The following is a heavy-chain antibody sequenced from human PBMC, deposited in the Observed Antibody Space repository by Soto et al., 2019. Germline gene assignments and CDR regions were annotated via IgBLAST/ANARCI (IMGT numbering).Heavy chain of an antibody. V-gene: IGHV4-59*01. CDR3: TRGNGWYYY. Sequence: SETLSLTCTVSGGSISSYYWSWIRQPPGKGLEWIGYIYYSGGTNYNPSLKSRVTISVDASKNQVSLKLSSVTAADTAVYYCTRGNGWYYYWGQGTLVTVSS. CDR2: IYYSGGT. D-gene: IGHD6-19*01. CDR1: GGSISSYY. J-gene: IGHJ4*02.